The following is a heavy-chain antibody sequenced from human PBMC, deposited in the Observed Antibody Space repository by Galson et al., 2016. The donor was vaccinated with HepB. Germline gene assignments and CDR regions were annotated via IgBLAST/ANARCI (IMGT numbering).Heavy chain of an antibody. Sequence: SETLSLTCTVSGGPIGTKDYFWGWIRQPPGRGLEWIGSIYYRGSTYYNPSLKSRLTISLDTSKNHFSLNLSSVTAADTAIYYCARIIRGSGSYWPDWFDPWGQGTLVTVSS. CDR2: IYYRGST. D-gene: IGHD3-10*01. CDR1: GGPIGTKDYF. CDR3: ARIIRGSGSYWPDWFDP. V-gene: IGHV4-39*07. J-gene: IGHJ5*02.